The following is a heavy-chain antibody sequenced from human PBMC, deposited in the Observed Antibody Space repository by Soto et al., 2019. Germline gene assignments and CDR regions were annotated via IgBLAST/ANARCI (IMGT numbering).Heavy chain of an antibody. J-gene: IGHJ3*02. V-gene: IGHV4-34*01. CDR2: INHSGST. D-gene: IGHD3-10*01. CDR1: GGNFIGYY. Sequence: SETLSLTWAVYGGNFIGYYGSWISPHPGKGMEWIGEINHSGSTNYNPSLKSRVTLSVDTSKNQFSLKLSSVTAADTAVYYCARGAYYYGSGNLFRAAGAFDIWGQGTMVTVSS. CDR3: ARGAYYYGSGNLFRAAGAFDI.